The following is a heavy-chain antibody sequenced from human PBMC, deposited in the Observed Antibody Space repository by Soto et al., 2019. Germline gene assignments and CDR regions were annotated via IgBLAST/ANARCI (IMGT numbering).Heavy chain of an antibody. CDR1: GGTFGSYA. D-gene: IGHD2-2*01. V-gene: IGHV1-69*01. J-gene: IGHJ6*02. CDR3: ARSQGSSTSLEIYYYYYYGMDG. CDR2: IIPIPGTA. Sequence: QVQQVQSGAEVKKPGSSVKVSCKASGGTFGSYAISWVRQAPGQGLEWMGGIIPIPGTANYAQKFQGRVTIAADESTSTAYMELSSLRSEDTAVYYCARSQGSSTSLEIYYYYYYGMDGWGQGTTVTVSS.